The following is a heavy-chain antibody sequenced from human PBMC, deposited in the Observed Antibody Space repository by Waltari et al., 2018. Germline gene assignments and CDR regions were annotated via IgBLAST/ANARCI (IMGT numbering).Heavy chain of an antibody. CDR1: GYTFADYY. CDR2: VDPEDGET. CDR3: ATGGAATGDLYYGMDV. V-gene: IGHV1-69-2*01. Sequence: EVQLVQCGAEVKKPGATVQISCTASGYTFADYYMHCVQQAPGKGLEWMGLVDPEDGETIYAEKSQGRVTITADTSTDTAYMALSSLRSEGTAVYYGATGGAATGDLYYGMDVWGQGTTVTVPS. J-gene: IGHJ6*02. D-gene: IGHD6-25*01.